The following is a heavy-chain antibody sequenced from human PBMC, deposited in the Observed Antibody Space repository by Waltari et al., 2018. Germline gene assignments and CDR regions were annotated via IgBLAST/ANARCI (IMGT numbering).Heavy chain of an antibody. Sequence: QVQLVQSGAELKKPGASVKLSCKASGYTFPSYYIQWVRQAPGQGIEGMGVMNSGGDTTIYEQKFQGRVTMTRDTSTSTVYMELSSLRSEDTAVYYCARLGITMTPDYWGQGTLVTVSS. CDR2: MNSGGDTT. J-gene: IGHJ4*02. CDR3: ARLGITMTPDY. CDR1: GYTFPSYY. V-gene: IGHV1-46*01.